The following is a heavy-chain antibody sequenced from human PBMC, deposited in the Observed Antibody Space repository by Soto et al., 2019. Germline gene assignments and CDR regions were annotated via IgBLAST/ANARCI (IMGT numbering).Heavy chain of an antibody. J-gene: IGHJ5*02. V-gene: IGHV4-4*07. CDR2: IFSMGST. Sequence: SETLSLTCTVTGGPITDYSWVWIRQPAGKGLEWIGRIFSMGSTNYNPSLKGRITMSLDTSKNQFSLKLNSATATDTAVYYCARDQGVVVTADNWFDPWGQGILVTVSS. CDR1: GGPITDYS. D-gene: IGHD2-21*02. CDR3: ARDQGVVVTADNWFDP.